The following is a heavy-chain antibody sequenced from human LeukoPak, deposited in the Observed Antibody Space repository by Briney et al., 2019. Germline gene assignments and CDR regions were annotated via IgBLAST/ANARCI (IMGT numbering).Heavy chain of an antibody. V-gene: IGHV3-33*01. D-gene: IGHD1-14*01. CDR3: ARDRENQYFDF. CDR1: EFTFRNQG. J-gene: IGHJ4*02. CDR2: IWYDGSNQ. Sequence: GGSLRLSCAPPEFTFRNQGMYWFRQAPGKGRNGVTTIWYDGSNQYYTDSVRGRFTISRDNSRRTLYLQMNNLRAEDTAVYYCARDRENQYFDFWGQGTLVTVSS.